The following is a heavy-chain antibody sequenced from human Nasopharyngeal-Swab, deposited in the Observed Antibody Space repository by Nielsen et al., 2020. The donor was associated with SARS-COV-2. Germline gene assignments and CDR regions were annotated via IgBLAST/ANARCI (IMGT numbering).Heavy chain of an antibody. CDR1: GYSFTNYW. CDR2: IDPRDSYI. CDR3: ARLISGSGPFDP. Sequence: KVSCKGSGYSFTNYWIVWVRQMPGKGLEWMGTIDPRDSYITYSPSFQGHVTISTDKSIKTAYLQWSSLKASDTAMYYCARLISGSGPFDPWGQGTLVTVSS. D-gene: IGHD3-10*01. V-gene: IGHV5-10-1*01. J-gene: IGHJ5*02.